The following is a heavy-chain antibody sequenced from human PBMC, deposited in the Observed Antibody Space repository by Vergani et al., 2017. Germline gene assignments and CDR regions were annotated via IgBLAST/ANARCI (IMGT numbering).Heavy chain of an antibody. Sequence: QVQLQQWGAGLLKPSETLSLTCAVYGGSFSGYYWSWIRQPPGKGLGWIGEINHSGSTNYNPSLKSRVTISVDTSKNQFSLKLSSVTAADTAVYYCARLKQLRAGYYYYYMDVWGKGTTVTVSS. J-gene: IGHJ6*03. CDR3: ARLKQLRAGYYYYYMDV. V-gene: IGHV4-34*01. CDR2: INHSGST. D-gene: IGHD5-12*01. CDR1: GGSFSGYY.